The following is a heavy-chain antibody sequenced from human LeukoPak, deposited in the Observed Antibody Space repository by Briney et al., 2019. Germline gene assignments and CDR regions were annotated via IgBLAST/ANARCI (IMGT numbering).Heavy chain of an antibody. Sequence: SVKVSCKASGGTFSSYAISWVRQAPGQGLEWMGGIIPIFGTANYAQKFQGRVTITADKSTSTAYMELSSLRSEDTAVYYCARVAPNRRYCSGGSCLNYFNYWGQGTLVTVSS. CDR2: IIPIFGTA. V-gene: IGHV1-69*06. J-gene: IGHJ4*02. CDR1: GGTFSSYA. D-gene: IGHD2-15*01. CDR3: ARVAPNRRYCSGGSCLNYFNY.